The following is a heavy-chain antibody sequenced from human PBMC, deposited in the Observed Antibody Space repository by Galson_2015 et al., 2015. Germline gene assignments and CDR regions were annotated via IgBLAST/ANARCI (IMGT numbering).Heavy chain of an antibody. J-gene: IGHJ4*02. Sequence: SLRLSCAASGFTFSDHYMDWVRQAPGKGLEWVGRSKNKASSYTTEYAASVKGRFTISRDDSQKSVYLQMNSLETEDTAVYYCARGTVGATPGLNWGQGTLVTVPS. CDR3: ARGTVGATPGLN. D-gene: IGHD1-26*01. V-gene: IGHV3-72*01. CDR1: GFTFSDHY. CDR2: SKNKASSYTT.